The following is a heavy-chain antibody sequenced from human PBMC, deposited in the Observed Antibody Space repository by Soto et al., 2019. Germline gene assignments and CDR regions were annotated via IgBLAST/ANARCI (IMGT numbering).Heavy chain of an antibody. Sequence: GASVKVSCKASGYTFTSYYMHRVRQAPGQGLEWMGIINPSGGSTSYAQKFQGRVTMTRDTSASTVYMELSSLRSEDTAVYYCARGGAVGYSGYDYYYYYGMDVWGQGTTVTVSS. CDR3: ARGGAVGYSGYDYYYYYGMDV. D-gene: IGHD5-12*01. J-gene: IGHJ6*02. CDR2: INPSGGST. V-gene: IGHV1-46*01. CDR1: GYTFTSYY.